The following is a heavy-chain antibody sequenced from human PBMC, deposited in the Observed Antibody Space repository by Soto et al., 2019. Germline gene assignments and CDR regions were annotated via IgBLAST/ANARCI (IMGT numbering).Heavy chain of an antibody. D-gene: IGHD3-10*01. CDR3: AGGFNYGYVDH. CDR1: GFIVSSNY. J-gene: IGHJ4*02. Sequence: GGSLRLSCEVSGFIVSSNYMSWVRQAPGRGLEWVSVIFGGGGTYYADSAKGRFTISKDNSKNKVYLQMNTLRAEDTAVYYCAGGFNYGYVDHWGQGTPVTVSS. CDR2: IFGGGGT. V-gene: IGHV3-53*01.